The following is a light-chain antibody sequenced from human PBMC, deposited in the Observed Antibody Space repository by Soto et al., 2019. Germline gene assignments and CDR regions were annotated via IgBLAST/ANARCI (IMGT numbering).Light chain of an antibody. Sequence: EIVLTQSPGTLSLSPGEIATLSCRASQRVSSSYLAWYQQKPGQAPRLLIYGASSRATGIPDRFSGSGSGTDFTLTISRLEPEDFAVYYCQQYGSSPGTFGQGTKLEIK. V-gene: IGKV3-20*01. CDR2: GAS. CDR1: QRVSSSY. J-gene: IGKJ2*01. CDR3: QQYGSSPGT.